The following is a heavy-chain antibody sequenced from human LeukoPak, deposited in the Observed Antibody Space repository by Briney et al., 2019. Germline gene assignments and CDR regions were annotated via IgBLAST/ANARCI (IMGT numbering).Heavy chain of an antibody. J-gene: IGHJ5*02. CDR3: ARSHWNYDNWFDP. V-gene: IGHV6-1*01. Sequence: SQTLSLTCAISGDSVSSNSAAWNWMRQSPSRGLEWLGRTYYMSKWYNDYAVSVKSRITINPETSKNQFSLQLKSVTPEDTAVYYCARSHWNYDNWFDPWGQGTLVTVSS. D-gene: IGHD1-7*01. CDR2: TYYMSKWYN. CDR1: GDSVSSNSAA.